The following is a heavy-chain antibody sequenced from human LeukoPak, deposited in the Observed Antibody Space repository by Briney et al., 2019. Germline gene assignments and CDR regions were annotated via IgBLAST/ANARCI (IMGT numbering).Heavy chain of an antibody. CDR3: AKSGGCSGGSCYSPDY. D-gene: IGHD2-15*01. CDR1: GFTFRSYG. J-gene: IGHJ4*02. Sequence: PGGSLRLSCAASGFTFRSYGMHWVRQAPGKGLEWVAFIRYDGNNKYYADSVKGRFTISRDNSKNTLYLQMNSLRAEDTAVYYCAKSGGCSGGSCYSPDYWGQGTLVTVSS. V-gene: IGHV3-30*02. CDR2: IRYDGNNK.